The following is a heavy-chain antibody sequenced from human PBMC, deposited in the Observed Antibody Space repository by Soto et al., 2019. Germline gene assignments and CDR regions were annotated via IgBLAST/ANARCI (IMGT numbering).Heavy chain of an antibody. CDR1: GFTFSSYG. V-gene: IGHV3-30*18. CDR3: AKEGLTQLEQEADDAFDI. J-gene: IGHJ3*02. CDR2: ISYDGSNK. Sequence: SLRLSCAASGFTFSSYGLHWVREAPGKGLEWVAVISYDGSNKYYADSVKGRFTISRDNSKNTLYLQMNSLRAEDTAVYYCAKEGLTQLEQEADDAFDIWGQGTMVTVSS. D-gene: IGHD1-1*01.